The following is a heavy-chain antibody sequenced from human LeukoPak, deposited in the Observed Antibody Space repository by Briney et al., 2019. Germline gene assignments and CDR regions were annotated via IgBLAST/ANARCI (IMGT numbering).Heavy chain of an antibody. V-gene: IGHV4-34*01. CDR3: ARVGRGLRYFDWLHTQHYYFDY. D-gene: IGHD3-9*01. CDR1: GGSLSGYY. Sequence: PSETLSLTCAVYGGSLSGYYWSWIRQPPGKGLEWIGEINHSGSTNYNPSLKSRVTISVDTSKNQFSLKLSSVTAADTAVYYCARVGRGLRYFDWLHTQHYYFDYWGQGTLVTVSS. J-gene: IGHJ4*02. CDR2: INHSGST.